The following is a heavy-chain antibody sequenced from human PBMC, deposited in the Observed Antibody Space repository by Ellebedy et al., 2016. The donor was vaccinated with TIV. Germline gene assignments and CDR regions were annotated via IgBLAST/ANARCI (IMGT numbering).Heavy chain of an antibody. CDR2: IYPRDSDT. CDR1: GYTFLTYW. D-gene: IGHD3-3*01. Sequence: GESLKISXKGSGYTFLTYWIGWVRLVPGKGLEWMGIIYPRDSDTRYSPSFEGQVTISVDKSNTTAYLQWSSLKASDTAMYYCARSLRFPGSSWFDPWGQGTLVTVSS. CDR3: ARSLRFPGSSWFDP. V-gene: IGHV5-51*01. J-gene: IGHJ5*02.